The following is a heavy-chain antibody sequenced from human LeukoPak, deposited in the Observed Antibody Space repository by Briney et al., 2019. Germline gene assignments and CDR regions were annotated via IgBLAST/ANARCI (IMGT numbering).Heavy chain of an antibody. CDR1: GGSISSYY. D-gene: IGHD3-22*01. J-gene: IGHJ3*02. Sequence: SETLSLTCSVSGGSISSYYWSWLRQPPGKGLEWIGYIYYSGSTSYNPSLKSRVTISVDTSKNQFSLKLSSVTAADTAVYYCARLSYYYDSSGYYLSDAFDIWGQGTMVTASS. V-gene: IGHV4-59*08. CDR3: ARLSYYYDSSGYYLSDAFDI. CDR2: IYYSGST.